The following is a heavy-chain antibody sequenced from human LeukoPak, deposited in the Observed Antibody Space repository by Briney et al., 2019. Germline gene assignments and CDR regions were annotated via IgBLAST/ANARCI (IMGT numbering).Heavy chain of an antibody. CDR2: ISYDGSNK. V-gene: IGHV3-30*18. Sequence: GGSLRLSCAASGFTFSSYGMHRVRQAPGKGLEWVAVISYDGSNKYYADSVKGRFTISRDNSKNTLYLQMNSLRAEDTAVYYCAKDIVVVPALDYWGQGTLATVSS. CDR3: AKDIVVVPALDY. D-gene: IGHD2-2*01. J-gene: IGHJ4*02. CDR1: GFTFSSYG.